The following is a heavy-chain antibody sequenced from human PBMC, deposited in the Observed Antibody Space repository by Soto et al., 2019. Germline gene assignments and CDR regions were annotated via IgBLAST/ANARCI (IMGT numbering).Heavy chain of an antibody. D-gene: IGHD3-22*01. V-gene: IGHV4-4*02. CDR2: IYHSGST. CDR1: GGSISSSNW. CDR3: ARSPDSSGYYPRWYYYCIDV. Sequence: QVQLQESGPGLVKPSGTLSLTCAVSGGSISSSNWWSWVRQPPGKGLEWIGEIYHSGSTNYNPSLKMRVTKSVDNSKNQFSLNLRSLTAAHTAVYYCARSPDSSGYYPRWYYYCIDVWGQVTTVTVAS. J-gene: IGHJ6*02.